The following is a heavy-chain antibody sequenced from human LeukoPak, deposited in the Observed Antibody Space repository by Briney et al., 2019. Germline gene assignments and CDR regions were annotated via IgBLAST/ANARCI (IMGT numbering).Heavy chain of an antibody. J-gene: IGHJ4*02. V-gene: IGHV1-2*06. CDR2: INPNSGGT. CDR1: GYTFTGYY. D-gene: IGHD6-19*01. CDR3: ARSSSGWSLYYFDY. Sequence: ASVKVSCKASGYTFTGYYMHWVRQAPGQGLEWMGRINPNSGGTNYAQKFQGRVTMTRDTSISTAYMEQSRLRSDDTAVYYCARSSSGWSLYYFDYWGQGTLVTVSS.